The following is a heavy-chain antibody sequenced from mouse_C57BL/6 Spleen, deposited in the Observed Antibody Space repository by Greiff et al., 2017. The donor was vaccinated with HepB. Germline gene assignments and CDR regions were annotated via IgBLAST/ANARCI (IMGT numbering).Heavy chain of an antibody. CDR3: ARFGDYEGDYYAMDY. V-gene: IGHV1-55*01. CDR1: GYTFTSYW. CDR2: IYPGSGST. D-gene: IGHD2-4*01. J-gene: IGHJ4*01. Sequence: QVQLQQPGAELVKPGASVKMSCKASGYTFTSYWITWVKQRPGQGLEWIGEIYPGSGSTNYNEKFKSKATLTVDTSSSAAYMQRSSLTSEDSAVYYGARFGDYEGDYYAMDYWGQGTSVTVSS.